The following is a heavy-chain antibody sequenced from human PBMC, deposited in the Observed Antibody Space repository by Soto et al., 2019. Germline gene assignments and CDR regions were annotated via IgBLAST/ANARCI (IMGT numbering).Heavy chain of an antibody. CDR1: GYTFTSYG. CDR3: ARNIVVVPAAIHYYYGMDV. J-gene: IGHJ6*02. V-gene: IGHV1-18*01. CDR2: ISAYNGNT. D-gene: IGHD2-2*01. Sequence: ASVKVSCKASGYTFTSYGISWVRQAPGQGLEWMGWISAYNGNTNYAQKLQGRVTMTTDTSTSTAYMELRSLRSDDTAVYYCARNIVVVPAAIHYYYGMDVWGQGTTVTVSS.